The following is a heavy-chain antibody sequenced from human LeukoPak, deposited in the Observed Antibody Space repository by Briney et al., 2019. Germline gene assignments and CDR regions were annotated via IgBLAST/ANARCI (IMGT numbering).Heavy chain of an antibody. Sequence: SETLSLTCTVSGGSISSGSYYWSWIRQPAGKGLEWIGRIYTSGSTNYNPSLKSRVTISVDTSKNQFSLKLSSVTAADTALYYCAREREPGGSHYYYMDVWGKGTTVTVSS. J-gene: IGHJ6*03. CDR1: GGSISSGSYY. CDR2: IYTSGST. V-gene: IGHV4-61*02. D-gene: IGHD1-26*01. CDR3: AREREPGGSHYYYMDV.